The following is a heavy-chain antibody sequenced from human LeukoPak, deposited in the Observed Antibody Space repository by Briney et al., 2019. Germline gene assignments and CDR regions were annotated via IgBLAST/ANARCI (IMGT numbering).Heavy chain of an antibody. J-gene: IGHJ4*02. V-gene: IGHV1-24*01. Sequence: ASVKVSCKVSGYTLTELSMYWVRQAPGKGLEWMGGFDPEDGETIYAQKFQGRVTMTEDTSTDTAYMELSSLRSEDTAVYYCATSGYSSGWYVHYWGQGTLVTVSS. CDR3: ATSGYSSGWYVHY. D-gene: IGHD6-19*01. CDR2: FDPEDGET. CDR1: GYTLTELS.